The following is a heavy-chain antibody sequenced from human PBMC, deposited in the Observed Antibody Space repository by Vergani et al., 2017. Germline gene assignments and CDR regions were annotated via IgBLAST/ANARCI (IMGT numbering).Heavy chain of an antibody. CDR1: GYSITNYW. CDR3: AKTHDXSSLYSSYNWFDP. V-gene: IGHV5-51*01. Sequence: EVQLVQSGAEVKKPGESLKISCKGSGYSITNYWIAWVRQRPGKGLEWMGIIYAGDSDVRYSPSFQGQVTMSVDKSLSTAYLQWSSLKASDTATYYCAKTHDXSSLYSSYNWFDPWGQGTQVTVSS. J-gene: IGHJ5*02. CDR2: IYAGDSDV. D-gene: IGHD3-3*01.